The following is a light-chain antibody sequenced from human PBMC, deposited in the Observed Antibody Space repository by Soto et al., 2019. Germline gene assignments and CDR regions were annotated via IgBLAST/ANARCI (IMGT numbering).Light chain of an antibody. Sequence: DIQITQSPSSLSASVGDRVTITCRASQGISNYLAWYQQKPGKVPKLLIYAASTLQSGVPSRFSGSVSGTDVTLTISSLQPEDVATYYCQKYNRAPRTFGHGTKVEIK. V-gene: IGKV1-27*01. CDR2: AAS. J-gene: IGKJ1*01. CDR3: QKYNRAPRT. CDR1: QGISNY.